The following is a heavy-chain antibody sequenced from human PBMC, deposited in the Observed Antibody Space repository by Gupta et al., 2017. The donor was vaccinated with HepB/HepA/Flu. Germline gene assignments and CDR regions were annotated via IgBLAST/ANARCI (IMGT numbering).Heavy chain of an antibody. CDR2: INPNSGGL. CDR1: GYTFTGYS. J-gene: IGHJ1*01. CDR3: ARDDGGRYGLEDFHY. D-gene: IGHD1-26*01. Sequence: QVQLVQSGAEVKKPGASVKVSCKASGYTFTGYSIHWVRQAPGQGLEWMGWINPNSGGLKYAQKFEDRVTMTRDMSSNTAYMELSRLSSADTAVYYCARDDGGRYGLEDFHYWGQGTLVTVSS. V-gene: IGHV1-2*02.